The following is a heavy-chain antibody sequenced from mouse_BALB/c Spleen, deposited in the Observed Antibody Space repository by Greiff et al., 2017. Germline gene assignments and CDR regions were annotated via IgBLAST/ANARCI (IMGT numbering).Heavy chain of an antibody. CDR1: GFTFSDYY. V-gene: IGHV5-4*02. J-gene: IGHJ2*01. CDR3: ARDYGSSHYFDY. D-gene: IGHD1-1*01. Sequence: EVQLVESGGGLVKPGGSLKLSCAASGFTFSDYYMYWVRQTPEKRLEWVATISDGGSYTYYPDSVKGRFTISRDNAKNNLYLQMSSLKSEDTAMYYCARDYGSSHYFDYWGQGTTLTVSS. CDR2: ISDGGSYT.